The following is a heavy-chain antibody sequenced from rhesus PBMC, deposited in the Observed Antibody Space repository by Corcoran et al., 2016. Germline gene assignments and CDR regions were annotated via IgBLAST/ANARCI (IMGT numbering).Heavy chain of an antibody. V-gene: IGHV4S7*01. Sequence: QVQLQESGPGRLTPSESLSLTCAVPGGSISGGSGWGGIRQPPWEGLGGMGCIYSSSGNSYYNPSLKSRVTISTDTYKNQFSLKLSSVTAADTAVYYCAREDWNYVGAFDFWGQGLRVTVSS. CDR1: GGSISGGSG. CDR3: AREDWNYVGAFDF. J-gene: IGHJ3*01. CDR2: IYSSSGNS. D-gene: IGHD1-26*01.